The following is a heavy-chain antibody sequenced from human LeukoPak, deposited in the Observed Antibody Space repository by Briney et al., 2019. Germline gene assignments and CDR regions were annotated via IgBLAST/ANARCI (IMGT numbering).Heavy chain of an antibody. Sequence: GASVKVSCKVSGYSLTELSTHWVRQAPGGGLEWMGGFDPGDGEIIYAHKFQGRVTMTEDTSTDTAYMELSSLRPEDTAVYYCTTGTWAQLLDYWGRGTMVTVSS. V-gene: IGHV1-24*01. J-gene: IGHJ4*02. D-gene: IGHD5-24*01. CDR2: FDPGDGEI. CDR1: GYSLTELS. CDR3: TTGTWAQLLDY.